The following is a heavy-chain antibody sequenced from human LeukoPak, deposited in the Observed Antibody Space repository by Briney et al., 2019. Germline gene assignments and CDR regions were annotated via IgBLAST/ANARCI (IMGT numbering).Heavy chain of an antibody. Sequence: SETLSLTCTVSGGFISSYYWSWIRQPPGKGLEWIGYIYYSGSTNYNPSLKSRVTISVDTSKNQFSLKLSSVTAADTAVYYCARGEVAVAGVDYWGQGTLVTVSS. CDR2: IYYSGST. CDR1: GGFISSYY. CDR3: ARGEVAVAGVDY. V-gene: IGHV4-59*01. J-gene: IGHJ4*02. D-gene: IGHD6-19*01.